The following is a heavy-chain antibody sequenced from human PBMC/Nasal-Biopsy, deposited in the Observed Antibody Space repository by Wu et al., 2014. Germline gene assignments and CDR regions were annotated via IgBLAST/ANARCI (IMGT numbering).Heavy chain of an antibody. CDR3: ARGDGSSWNTYSFDS. D-gene: IGHD6-13*01. V-gene: IGHV6-1*01. Sequence: AISGDSVSGNSAAWNWIRQSPSRGLEWLGRTYFRSKWYNDYAESVKSRITINPDTSKNQFSLQLNSVTPEDTAVYYCARGDGSSWNTYSFDSWGQGTLVTVSS. J-gene: IGHJ4*02. CDR1: GDSVSGNSAA. CDR2: TYFRSKWYN.